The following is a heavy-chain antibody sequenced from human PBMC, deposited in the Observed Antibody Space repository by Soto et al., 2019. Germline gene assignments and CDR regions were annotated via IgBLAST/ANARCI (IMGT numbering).Heavy chain of an antibody. CDR3: ARLYSSGWYGPGRY. D-gene: IGHD6-19*01. CDR2: INWNGGST. Sequence: RPGGCLRPSYAASGFTFDDYAMIWVRQAPGKGLEWVSGINWNGGSTGYADSVKGRFTISRDNAKNSLYLQMNSLRAEDTALYYCARLYSSGWYGPGRYWGQGT. J-gene: IGHJ4*02. CDR1: GFTFDDYA. V-gene: IGHV3-20*03.